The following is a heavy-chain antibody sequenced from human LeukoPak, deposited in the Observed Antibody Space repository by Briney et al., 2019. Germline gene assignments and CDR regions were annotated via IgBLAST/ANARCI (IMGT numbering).Heavy chain of an antibody. V-gene: IGHV4-30-4*01. J-gene: IGHJ3*02. D-gene: IGHD1-7*01. Sequence: PSETLSLTCTVSGGSISSGDYYWSWIRQPPGKGLEWIGYIYYSGSTYYNPSPKSRVTISVDTSKNQFSLKLSSVTAADTAVYYCARGATTKFAFDIWGQGTMVTVSS. CDR1: GGSISSGDYY. CDR3: ARGATTKFAFDI. CDR2: IYYSGST.